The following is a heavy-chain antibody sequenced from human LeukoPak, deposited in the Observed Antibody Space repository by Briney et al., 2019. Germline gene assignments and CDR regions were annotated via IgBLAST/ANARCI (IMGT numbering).Heavy chain of an antibody. J-gene: IGHJ3*02. CDR1: GYTFTTYY. D-gene: IGHD1-26*01. CDR2: INPSGGST. V-gene: IGHV1-46*01. Sequence: GASVKVSCKASGYTFTTYYMHWVRQAPGQGLEWMGIINPSGGSTSYAQKFQGRVTITRNTSISTAYMELSSLRSEDTAVYYCARTLRPYWYSGSHDAFDIWGQGTMVTVSS. CDR3: ARTLRPYWYSGSHDAFDI.